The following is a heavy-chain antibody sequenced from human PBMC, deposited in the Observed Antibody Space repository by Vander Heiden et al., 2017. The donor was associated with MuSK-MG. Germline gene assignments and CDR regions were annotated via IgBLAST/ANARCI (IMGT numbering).Heavy chain of an antibody. J-gene: IGHJ4*02. Sequence: EVQLVESGGGFVQPGGSLRLSCAVSGFTYNDYAMHWVRQGPGKGLEWVAHISWNSGRINYADSVKGRFTVSRDNAKNSLYLQMNSLRDEDTALYYCAKDPALDSSGLGCDYWGRGTWVTVSS. CDR2: ISWNSGRI. CDR3: AKDPALDSSGLGCDY. D-gene: IGHD3-22*01. V-gene: IGHV3-9*01. CDR1: GFTYNDYA.